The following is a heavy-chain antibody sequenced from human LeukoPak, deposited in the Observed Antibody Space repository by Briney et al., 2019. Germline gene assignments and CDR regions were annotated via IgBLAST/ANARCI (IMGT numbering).Heavy chain of an antibody. CDR3: ARGARVTPFDY. CDR1: GGSISSYY. J-gene: IGHJ4*02. D-gene: IGHD2-21*02. V-gene: IGHV4-59*01. Sequence: PSETLSLTCTVSGGSISSYYWSWTRQPPGKGLEWIGYICYSGSTNYNPSVKSRVTISVDTSKNQLSLKLTSVTAADTTVYYCARGARVTPFDYWGQGTLVTVSS. CDR2: ICYSGST.